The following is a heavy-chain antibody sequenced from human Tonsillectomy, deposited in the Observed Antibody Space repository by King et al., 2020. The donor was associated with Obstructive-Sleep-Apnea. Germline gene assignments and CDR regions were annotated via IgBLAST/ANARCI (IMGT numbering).Heavy chain of an antibody. V-gene: IGHV3-15*01. Sequence: VQLVESGGGLVKPGGAHRLSCAASGFSFNYAWMNWVRQSPGKGLEWGGRVKRKMYGETTDYAAPVKGRFTISRDDSKNTLYLQMNSLKTEDTAAYFCLTDPRGYWGQGTLVTVSS. J-gene: IGHJ4*02. D-gene: IGHD3-10*01. CDR1: GFSFNYAW. CDR3: LTDPRGY. CDR2: VKRKMYGETT.